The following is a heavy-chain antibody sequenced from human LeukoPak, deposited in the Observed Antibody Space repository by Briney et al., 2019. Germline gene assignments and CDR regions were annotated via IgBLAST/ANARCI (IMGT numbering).Heavy chain of an antibody. Sequence: PGGSLRLSCAASGFTFSSYAMSWVRQAPGKGLEWVSTIAGSGGNTYYAESVKGRFTISRGNSKNRLYLQMNSLRVDDTAVYFCARRDIVVVVSASDYWGQGTLVTVSS. CDR3: ARRDIVVVVSASDY. D-gene: IGHD2-15*01. V-gene: IGHV3-23*01. CDR2: IAGSGGNT. CDR1: GFTFSSYA. J-gene: IGHJ4*02.